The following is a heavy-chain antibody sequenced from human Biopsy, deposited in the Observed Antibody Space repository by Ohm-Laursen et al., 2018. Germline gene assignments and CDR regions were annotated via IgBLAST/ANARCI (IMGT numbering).Heavy chain of an antibody. CDR3: AKDRYNYTPIGGFSMDV. CDR2: IFYDGSNT. D-gene: IGHD5-18*01. CDR1: GFTFTNYG. J-gene: IGHJ6*02. V-gene: IGHV3-30*18. Sequence: SLRFSCAASGFTFTNYGMQWVRQAPGKGLEWVAFIFYDGSNTYYADSVKGRSTISRDNSRDTLYLQMSSLRAEDTAVYYCAKDRYNYTPIGGFSMDVWGQGTTVTVSS.